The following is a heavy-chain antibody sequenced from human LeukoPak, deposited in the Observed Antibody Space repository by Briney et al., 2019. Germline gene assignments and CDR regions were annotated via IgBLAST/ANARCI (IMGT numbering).Heavy chain of an antibody. J-gene: IGHJ3*02. D-gene: IGHD4-17*01. CDR1: DDSFSSHH. CDR2: ISYIGST. CDR3: ARDLVTVTKGFDI. V-gene: IGHV4-59*11. Sequence: SETLSLTCAVSDDSFSSHHWTWIRQPPGKGLEWIGYISYIGSTNYNPSLKSRVTISIDTSKNEFSLKLTSVTAADTAVYYCARDLVTVTKGFDIWGQGTMVTVSS.